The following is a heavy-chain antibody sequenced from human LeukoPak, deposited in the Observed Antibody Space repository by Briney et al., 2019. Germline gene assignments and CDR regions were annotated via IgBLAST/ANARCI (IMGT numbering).Heavy chain of an antibody. V-gene: IGHV1-69*13. Sequence: ASVKVSCKASGGTFSSYAISWVRQAPGQGLEWMEGIIPIFGTANYAQKFQGRVTITADESTSTAYMELSSLRSEDTAVYYCARGMDIVVVVAAIAPAFDIWGQGTMVTVSS. D-gene: IGHD2-15*01. CDR2: IIPIFGTA. CDR1: GGTFSSYA. CDR3: ARGMDIVVVVAAIAPAFDI. J-gene: IGHJ3*02.